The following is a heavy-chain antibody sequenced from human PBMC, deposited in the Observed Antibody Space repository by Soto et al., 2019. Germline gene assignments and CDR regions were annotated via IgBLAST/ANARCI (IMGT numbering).Heavy chain of an antibody. CDR3: ASRDRYSGSPGCFEP. CDR1: GGSISSFTYY. CDR2: VYYNENT. D-gene: IGHD3-9*01. Sequence: SETLSLTCSVSGGSISSFTYYWGWIRQPPGKGLEWIGTVYYNENTYYNPSLKSRVTITVDTAKNQFSLSLRSVTAADTAMYFRASRDRYSGSPGCFEPWGPGTLVTVS. V-gene: IGHV4-39*01. J-gene: IGHJ5*02.